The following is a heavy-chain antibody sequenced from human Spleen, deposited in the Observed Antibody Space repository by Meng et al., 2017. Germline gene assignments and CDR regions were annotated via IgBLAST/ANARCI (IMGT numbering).Heavy chain of an antibody. J-gene: IGHJ4*02. Sequence: ELQLVEAGGGLVKPGGSLRLSCAASGFTFSSYTMNWVRQAPGKGLEWVSSISSSSTYADAVKGRFTISRDIAKNLLYLQMNSLRVEDTAVYYCARGRVVVTAAPSDYWGQGTLVTVSS. CDR1: GFTFSSYT. V-gene: IGHV3-21*01. CDR3: ARGRVVVTAAPSDY. D-gene: IGHD2-21*02. CDR2: ISSSST.